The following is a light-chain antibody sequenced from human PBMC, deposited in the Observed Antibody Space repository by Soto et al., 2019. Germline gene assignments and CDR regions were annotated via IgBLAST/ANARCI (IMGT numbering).Light chain of an antibody. J-gene: IGKJ2*01. CDR3: QQYDNLPPYT. Sequence: DIQMTQSPSSLSASVGDIITITCQASQDISNYLNLYQQKPGKAPKLLIYDASNLETGVPSRFSGSGSGTDFTFTISSLQPEDIATYYCQQYDNLPPYTFGQGTKLEI. CDR1: QDISNY. CDR2: DAS. V-gene: IGKV1-33*01.